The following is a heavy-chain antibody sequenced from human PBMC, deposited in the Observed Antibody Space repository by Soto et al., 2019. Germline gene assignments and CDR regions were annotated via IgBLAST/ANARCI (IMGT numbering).Heavy chain of an antibody. D-gene: IGHD3-10*01. Sequence: SQTLSLTCAAYGGSFSGYYWSWIRQPPVKVPEWIGEINHSGSTNYNPSLKSRVTISVDTSKNQFSLKLSSVTAADTAVYSCARGGEWIRSWYYYYDMDVWRQGTTVAASS. CDR2: INHSGST. J-gene: IGHJ6*02. V-gene: IGHV4-34*01. CDR1: GGSFSGYY. CDR3: ARGGEWIRSWYYYYDMDV.